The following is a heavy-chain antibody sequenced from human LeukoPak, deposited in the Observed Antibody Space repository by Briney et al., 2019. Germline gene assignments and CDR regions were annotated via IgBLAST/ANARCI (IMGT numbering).Heavy chain of an antibody. CDR2: INYSGST. Sequence: SETLSLTCAVYGGSFNDYYWSWIRQPPGKGLEWIGEINYSGSTNYNPSLKSRVTISVDPSKTQFSLKLSSVTAADTAVYYCARDKWEHRYAFDIWGQGTMVTVSS. J-gene: IGHJ3*02. CDR3: ARDKWEHRYAFDI. V-gene: IGHV4-34*01. CDR1: GGSFNDYY. D-gene: IGHD1-26*01.